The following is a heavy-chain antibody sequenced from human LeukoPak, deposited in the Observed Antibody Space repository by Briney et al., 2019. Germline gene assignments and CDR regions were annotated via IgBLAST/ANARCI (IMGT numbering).Heavy chain of an antibody. CDR1: GFTFNKYA. CDR2: VSGSGGAT. J-gene: IGHJ6*03. CDR3: AKNRGGTYKYYMDV. D-gene: IGHD1-1*01. Sequence: GGSLRLSCAASGFTFNKYAMSWVRQAPGMGLEWLSYVSGSGGATYYADSVKGRFTISRDNSKNTVYLQMGSLRAEDTAVYYCAKNRGGTYKYYMDVWGNGTTVTVS. V-gene: IGHV3-23*01.